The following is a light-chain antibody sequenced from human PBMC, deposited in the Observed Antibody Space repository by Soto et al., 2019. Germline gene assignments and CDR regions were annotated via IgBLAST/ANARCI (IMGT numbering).Light chain of an antibody. J-gene: IGKJ4*01. CDR2: WAS. V-gene: IGKV4-1*01. CDR3: QQYYTTPSPT. Sequence: DIVMTQSPDSLAVSLGERATINCKSSQSVLYSSNNKNYLAWYRQKPGQPPRLLIYWASTRESGVPDRFSGSGSETDFTLTISSLQAEDVAVYHCQQYYTTPSPTFGGGTKVEIK. CDR1: QSVLYSSNNKNY.